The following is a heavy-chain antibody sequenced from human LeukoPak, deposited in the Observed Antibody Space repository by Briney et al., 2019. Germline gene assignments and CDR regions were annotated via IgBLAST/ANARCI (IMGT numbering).Heavy chain of an antibody. CDR1: GGTIRSYY. Sequence: TSETLSLTCTVSGGTIRSYYWSWIRQPPGKGLEWIGYISYSGSTKYNPSLESRVTISVDTSKSQFSLKLRSVTAADTAVYYCARDRTYSDSSTTYFYGMDVWGHGTTVTVSS. V-gene: IGHV4-59*01. CDR3: ARDRTYSDSSTTYFYGMDV. D-gene: IGHD1-26*01. J-gene: IGHJ6*02. CDR2: ISYSGST.